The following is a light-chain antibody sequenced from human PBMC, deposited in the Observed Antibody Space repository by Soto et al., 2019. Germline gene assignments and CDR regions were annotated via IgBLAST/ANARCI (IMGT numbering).Light chain of an antibody. CDR2: WAS. CDR3: QQYYSSQLA. Sequence: DIVMTQSPDSLTVSLGERATINCKSSHSVLQDNKNYLAWYQQKPGQPPQVLIYWASTREFGVPDRFSGSGSGTDFTLTISSLQAEDMAVYYCQQYYSSQLAFGGGTKVEI. J-gene: IGKJ4*01. CDR1: HSVLQDNKNY. V-gene: IGKV4-1*01.